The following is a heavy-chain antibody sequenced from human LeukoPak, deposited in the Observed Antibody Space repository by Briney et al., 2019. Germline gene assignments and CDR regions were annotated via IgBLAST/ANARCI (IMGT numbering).Heavy chain of an antibody. J-gene: IGHJ4*02. Sequence: ASVKVSCKASGYTFTSYAMHWVRQAPGQRPEWMGWVNPGNGNTKYSQKFQDRVTITRETSATTAYMELSSLRFEDTAVYYCARDGATEGYYYFDYWGQGTLVTVSS. CDR1: GYTFTSYA. D-gene: IGHD1-26*01. CDR3: ARDGATEGYYYFDY. V-gene: IGHV1-3*01. CDR2: VNPGNGNT.